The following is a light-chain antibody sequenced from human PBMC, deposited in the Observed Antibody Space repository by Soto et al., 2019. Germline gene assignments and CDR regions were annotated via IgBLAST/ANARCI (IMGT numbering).Light chain of an antibody. Sequence: EIVLTQSPVTLSLSPGERATLSCRASQSIGSYLAWYQHTLGQPPRLLIYDASNRATGIPVRFSGSGSGTDFTLTISSLEPEDFAVYYCQQRSTWPPFSFGPGTKVDIK. J-gene: IGKJ3*01. V-gene: IGKV3-11*01. CDR2: DAS. CDR3: QQRSTWPPFS. CDR1: QSIGSY.